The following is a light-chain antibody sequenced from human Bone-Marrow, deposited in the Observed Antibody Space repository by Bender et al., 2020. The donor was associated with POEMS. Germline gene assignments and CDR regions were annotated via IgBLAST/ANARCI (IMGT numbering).Light chain of an antibody. J-gene: IGLJ2*01. Sequence: QSVLTQPPSASATPGQRVTISCSRSASNRGTTPINWYQQLPGTAPKLIIYNNYQRPSGVPDRFSGSKSGTSASRAISGLHSEDEADYYCVAWDDTLNGWVFGGGTQLTVL. CDR2: NNY. CDR1: ASNRGTTP. V-gene: IGLV1-44*01. CDR3: VAWDDTLNGWV.